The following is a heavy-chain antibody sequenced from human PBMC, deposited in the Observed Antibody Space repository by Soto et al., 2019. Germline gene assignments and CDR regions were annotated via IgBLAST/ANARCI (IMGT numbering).Heavy chain of an antibody. Sequence: QVQLVQSGAKVKKPGASVKVSCKASGYTFTSYYMHWVRQAPGQGLEWMGIIDPSGGGTSYAQKFQGRLTRTRDTSMSTVYMELSSRRAEDTAVYYCARDRVDCSGGNCWRSVEDTWGQGTLVTVSS. CDR3: ARDRVDCSGGNCWRSVEDT. CDR2: IDPSGGGT. V-gene: IGHV1-46*01. J-gene: IGHJ5*02. D-gene: IGHD2-15*01. CDR1: GYTFTSYY.